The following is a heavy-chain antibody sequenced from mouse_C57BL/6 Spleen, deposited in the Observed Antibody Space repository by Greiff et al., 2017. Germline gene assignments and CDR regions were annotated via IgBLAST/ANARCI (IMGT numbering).Heavy chain of an antibody. CDR1: GYTFTSYW. V-gene: IGHV1-52*01. CDR2: IDPSDSET. Sequence: QVQLQQPGAELVRPGSSVKLSCKASGYTFTSYWMHWVKQRPIQGLEWIGNIDPSDSETHYNQKFKDKATLTVDKSSSTAYMQLSSLTSEDSAVXYWARSAYYRNYEYFDVWGTGTTVTVSA. D-gene: IGHD2-5*01. J-gene: IGHJ1*03. CDR3: ARSAYYRNYEYFDV.